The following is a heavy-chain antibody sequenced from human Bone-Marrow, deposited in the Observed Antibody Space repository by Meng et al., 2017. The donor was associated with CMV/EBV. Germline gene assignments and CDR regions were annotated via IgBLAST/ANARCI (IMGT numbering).Heavy chain of an antibody. V-gene: IGHV3-30*04. CDR1: GFTFSSYA. CDR3: ARDRNELPGDY. D-gene: IGHD1-1*01. J-gene: IGHJ4*02. Sequence: GESLKISCAASGFTFSSYAMHWVRQAPGKGLEWVAVISYDGSNKYYADSVKGRFTISRDNSKNTLYLQMNSLRAEDTAVYYCARDRNELPGDYWGQGTLGTVSS. CDR2: ISYDGSNK.